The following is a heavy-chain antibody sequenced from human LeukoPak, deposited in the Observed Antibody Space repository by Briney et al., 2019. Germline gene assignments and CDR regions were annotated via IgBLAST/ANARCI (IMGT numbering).Heavy chain of an antibody. CDR2: INHSGST. V-gene: IGHV4-34*01. J-gene: IGHJ4*02. CDR3: ARGRGMDIVATITLTYFDH. D-gene: IGHD5-12*01. CDR1: GGSFSGYY. Sequence: SETLSLTCAVYGGSFSGYYWSWIRQPPGKGLEWIGEINHSGSTNYNSSLKSRVTISVDTSKNQFSLKLSSVTAADTAVYYCARGRGMDIVATITLTYFDHWGQGTLVTVSS.